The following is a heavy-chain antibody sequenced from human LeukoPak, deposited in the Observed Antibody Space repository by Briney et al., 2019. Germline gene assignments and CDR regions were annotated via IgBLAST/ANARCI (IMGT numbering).Heavy chain of an antibody. CDR3: AKGRTEGVITTPIDY. V-gene: IGHV4-38-2*02. CDR1: GYSISSGYY. J-gene: IGHJ4*02. Sequence: SETLSLTCTVSGYSISSGYYWGWIRQPPGKGLEWIGSIYHSGSTYYNPSLKSRVTISVDTSKNQFSLKLSSVTAADTAVYYCAKGRTEGVITTPIDYWGQGTLVTVSS. D-gene: IGHD3-22*01. CDR2: IYHSGST.